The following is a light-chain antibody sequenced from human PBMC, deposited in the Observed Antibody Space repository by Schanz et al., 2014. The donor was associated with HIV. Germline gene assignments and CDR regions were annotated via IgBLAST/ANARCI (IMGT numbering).Light chain of an antibody. J-gene: IGKJ1*01. CDR2: AAS. CDR3: QQYCGPPLT. V-gene: IGKV3-20*01. Sequence: EIVLTQSPGTLSLSPGEGATLSCRASQTVTRSFLAWYQQKPGQAPRLLIYAASIRATGIPDRFSGSESGTAFALTISRLEPEDFAVYYCQQYCGPPLTFGQGTKVEIK. CDR1: QTVTRSF.